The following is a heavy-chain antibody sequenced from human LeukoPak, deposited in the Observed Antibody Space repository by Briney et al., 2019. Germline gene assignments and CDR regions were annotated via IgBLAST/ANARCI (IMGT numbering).Heavy chain of an antibody. CDR3: ARDQFGNDYGDPYYYYGMDV. Sequence: NSSETLSLTCTVSGGSISSGDYSWSWIRQPPGKGLEWIGYIYYSGSTYYNPSLKSRVTMSVDTSKNQFSLKLSSVTAADTAVYYCARDQFGNDYGDPYYYYGMDVWGQGTTVTVSS. J-gene: IGHJ6*02. CDR2: IYYSGST. CDR1: GGSISSGDYS. V-gene: IGHV4-30-4*01. D-gene: IGHD4-17*01.